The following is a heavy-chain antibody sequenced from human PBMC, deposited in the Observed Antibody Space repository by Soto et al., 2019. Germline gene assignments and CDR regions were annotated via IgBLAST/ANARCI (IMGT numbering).Heavy chain of an antibody. J-gene: IGHJ5*02. D-gene: IGHD3-3*01. CDR2: ISGSGGST. V-gene: IGHV3-23*01. Sequence: GGSLRLSCAASGFTFSSYAMSWVRQAPGKGLEWVSAISGSGGSTYYADSVKGRFTISRDNSKNTLYLQMNSLRAEDTAVYYCETADITIFGVVITDNWFDPWGQGTLVTVSS. CDR1: GFTFSSYA. CDR3: ETADITIFGVVITDNWFDP.